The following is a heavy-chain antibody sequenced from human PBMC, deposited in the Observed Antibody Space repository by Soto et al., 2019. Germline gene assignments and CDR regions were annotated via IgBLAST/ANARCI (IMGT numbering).Heavy chain of an antibody. CDR3: ARPYPAAGTPIAFDY. Sequence: QVQLVQSGAEVKKPGASVKVSCKASGYTFTSYGISWVRQAPGQRLEWMGWIRAYNGNTNYAQKLQGRVTMTTDTSTSTAYMELRSLRSDDTAVYYCARPYPAAGTPIAFDYWGQGTLVTVSS. V-gene: IGHV1-18*01. J-gene: IGHJ4*02. D-gene: IGHD6-13*01. CDR2: IRAYNGNT. CDR1: GYTFTSYG.